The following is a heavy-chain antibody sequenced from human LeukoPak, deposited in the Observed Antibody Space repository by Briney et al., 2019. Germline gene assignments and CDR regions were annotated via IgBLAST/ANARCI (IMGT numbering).Heavy chain of an antibody. CDR1: GYTFTSYG. J-gene: IGHJ6*03. CDR3: ARGYSSSWYIRDYYYYYMDV. V-gene: IGHV1-69*06. CDR2: IIPIFGTA. Sequence: GASVKVSCKASGYTFTSYGISWVRQAPGQGLEWMGGIIPIFGTANYAQKFQGRVTTTADKSTSTAYMELSSLRSEDTAVYYCARGYSSSWYIRDYYYYYMDVWGKGTTVTISS. D-gene: IGHD6-13*01.